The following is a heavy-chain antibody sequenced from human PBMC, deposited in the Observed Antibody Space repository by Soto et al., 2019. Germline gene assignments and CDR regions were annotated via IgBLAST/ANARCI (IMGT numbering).Heavy chain of an antibody. J-gene: IGHJ4*02. D-gene: IGHD2-8*02. CDR1: GYTFRSYG. CDR3: ARLKCDTRTWWGY. CDR2: ISGYNVHT. Sequence: QVQLVQSGTEVKKPGASVKVSCKVSGYTFRSYGISWVRQAPGQGLDGMGWISGYNVHTNYAQNLQGRVTMTTDTPTSTAYMELGSLRSDDTAVYYCARLKCDTRTWWGYWGQGTLVTVSS. V-gene: IGHV1-18*01.